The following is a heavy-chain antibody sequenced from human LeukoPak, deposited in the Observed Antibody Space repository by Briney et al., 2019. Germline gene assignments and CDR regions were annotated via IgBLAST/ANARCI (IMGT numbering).Heavy chain of an antibody. J-gene: IGHJ3*02. Sequence: PGGSLRLSCAGSGFTFKFYAMTWVRQAPGKGLEWVSGITGDASVTYDADSVKGRFNISRDNSKNTLYLQLNSLRVGDTAVYYCAKAYSSSLYGDAFHIWSQGTKVTVSP. CDR2: ITGDASVT. CDR1: GFTFKFYA. V-gene: IGHV3-23*01. CDR3: AKAYSSSLYGDAFHI. D-gene: IGHD6-13*01.